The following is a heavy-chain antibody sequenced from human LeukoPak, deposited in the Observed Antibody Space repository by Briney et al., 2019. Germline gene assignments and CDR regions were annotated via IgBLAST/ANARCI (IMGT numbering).Heavy chain of an antibody. CDR2: ISSSSSTI. D-gene: IGHD5-18*01. CDR3: AKGWIQIWMPFDY. CDR1: GLIFSRYS. Sequence: GGSLRLSCAASGLIFSRYSMNWVRQAPGKGLEWVSHISSSSSTINYADSVKGRFTISRDNSNNTLYLQMNSLRAEDTAVYYCAKGWIQIWMPFDYWGQGTLVTVSS. J-gene: IGHJ4*02. V-gene: IGHV3-48*01.